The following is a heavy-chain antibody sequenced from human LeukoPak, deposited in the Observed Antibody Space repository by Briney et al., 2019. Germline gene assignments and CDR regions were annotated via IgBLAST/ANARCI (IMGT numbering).Heavy chain of an antibody. D-gene: IGHD1-26*01. CDR2: IVVGSGNT. V-gene: IGHV1-58*02. CDR3: AAEAWELLWNWFDP. J-gene: IGHJ5*02. CDR1: GFTFTSSA. Sequence: SVKVSCKASGFTFTSSAMQWVRQARGQRLEWIGWIVVGSGNTNYAQKFQERVTITRDMSTSTAYMELSSLRSEDTAVYYCAAEAWELLWNWFDPWGQGTLVTVSS.